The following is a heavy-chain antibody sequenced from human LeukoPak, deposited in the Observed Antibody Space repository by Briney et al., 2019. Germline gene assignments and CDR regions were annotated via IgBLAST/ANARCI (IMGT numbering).Heavy chain of an antibody. Sequence: GGSLRLSCAASGFTLSSYEMNWFRQAPGKGLEWVSYISSSGSTIYYADSVKGRFTISRDNSKNTLYLQMNSLRAEDTAVYYCAKGSYYYDSSGYFYFWGQGTLVTVSS. V-gene: IGHV3-48*03. CDR2: ISSSGSTI. J-gene: IGHJ4*02. D-gene: IGHD3-22*01. CDR3: AKGSYYYDSSGYFYF. CDR1: GFTLSSYE.